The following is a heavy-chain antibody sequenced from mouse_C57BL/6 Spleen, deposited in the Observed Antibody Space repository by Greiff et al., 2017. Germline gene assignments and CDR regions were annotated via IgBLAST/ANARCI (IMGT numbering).Heavy chain of an antibody. CDR2: IHPNSGST. CDR3: ARPGEADY. Sequence: VQLQQPGAELVKPGASVKLSCQASGYTFTSYWMHWVKQRPGQGLEWIGMIHPNSGSTNYHEKFKSKATLTVDKPSSTAYMQISSLTSEDSAVYYCARPGEADYWGQGTTLTVSS. J-gene: IGHJ2*01. CDR1: GYTFTSYW. V-gene: IGHV1-64*01.